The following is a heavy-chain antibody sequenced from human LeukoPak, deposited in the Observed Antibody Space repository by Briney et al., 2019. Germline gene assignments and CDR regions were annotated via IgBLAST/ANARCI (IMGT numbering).Heavy chain of an antibody. CDR3: ARHVLVGGSGSYRYYYYMDV. CDR2: IYYSGST. D-gene: IGHD3-10*01. Sequence: PSETLSLTCTVSGGSISSSSYYWGWIRQPPGKGLEWIGRIYYSGSTYYNPSLKTRVTISVDTSKNQSSLTLSSVTAADTAVYYCARHVLVGGSGSYRYYYYMDVWGKGTTVTISS. CDR1: GGSISSSSYY. V-gene: IGHV4-39*01. J-gene: IGHJ6*03.